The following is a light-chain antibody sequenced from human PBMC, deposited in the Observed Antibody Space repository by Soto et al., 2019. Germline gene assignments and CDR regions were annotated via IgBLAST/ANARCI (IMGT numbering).Light chain of an antibody. CDR1: SSDVGGYNY. J-gene: IGLJ2*01. CDR2: DVS. Sequence: QSALTQPRSVSGSPGQSVTISCTGTSSDVGGYNYVSWYQQHPGKAPKLMIYDVSKRPSGVPDRFSGSKSGNTASLTISGLQAEDEADDYCCSYAGSYGVVFGGGTKVTVL. CDR3: CSYAGSYGVV. V-gene: IGLV2-11*01.